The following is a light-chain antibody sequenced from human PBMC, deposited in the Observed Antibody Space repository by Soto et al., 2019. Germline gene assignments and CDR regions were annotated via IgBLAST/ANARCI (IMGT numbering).Light chain of an antibody. CDR1: SSDVGGYYY. V-gene: IGLV2-8*01. Sequence: QSVLTQPPSAAGSPGQSVTISCTGTSSDVGGYYYVSWYQHHPGKAPKLMIYEVSKRPSGVPDRFSGSTSGNTAYLTVSGLQAEDEADYYCSSYAGSNIYVFGTGTKVTV. CDR2: EVS. CDR3: SSYAGSNIYV. J-gene: IGLJ1*01.